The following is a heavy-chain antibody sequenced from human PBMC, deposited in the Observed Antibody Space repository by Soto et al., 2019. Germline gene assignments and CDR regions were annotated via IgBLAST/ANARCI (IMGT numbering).Heavy chain of an antibody. CDR2: INHSGST. V-gene: IGHV4-34*01. D-gene: IGHD2-2*01. CDR1: GGSFSGYY. J-gene: IGHJ5*02. CDR3: ARGFGGYCSSTSCRSYYNWFDP. Sequence: QVQLQQWGAGLLKPSETLSLTCAVYGGSFSGYYWSWIRQPPGKGLEWIGEINHSGSTNYNPSLKSRVTISVDTSKKQFSLKLSSVTAADTAVYYCARGFGGYCSSTSCRSYYNWFDPWGQGTLVTVSS.